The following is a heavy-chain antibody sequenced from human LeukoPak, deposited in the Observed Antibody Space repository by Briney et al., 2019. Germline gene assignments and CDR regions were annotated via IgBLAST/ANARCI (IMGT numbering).Heavy chain of an antibody. J-gene: IGHJ6*02. V-gene: IGHV1-2*02. CDR1: VYTFTGYY. CDR2: INPNSGGT. CDR3: ARDETSSSRHYYYYGMDV. Sequence: ASVKVSCKASVYTFTGYYMHWVRQAPRQGLEWRGWINPNSGGTNYAQKFQGRVTMNRDTSISTAYMGMSRLRSDDTAVYYCARDETSSSRHYYYYGMDVWGQGTTVTVSS. D-gene: IGHD6-13*01.